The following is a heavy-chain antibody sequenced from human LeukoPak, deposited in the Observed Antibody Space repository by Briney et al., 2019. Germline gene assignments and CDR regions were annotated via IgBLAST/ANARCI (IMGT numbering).Heavy chain of an antibody. CDR2: IHSGGNT. D-gene: IGHD2-21*02. Sequence: GSLRLSCTASGFAVSSNYIKWVRQAPGKGLEWVSVIHSGGNTYYAHSVKDRFTISRDNSKNTVYLQMNSLRAEDTALYYCARERDGYCGGDCYYYYGMDVWGQGTTVTVSS. CDR3: ARERDGYCGGDCYYYYGMDV. V-gene: IGHV3-66*01. CDR1: GFAVSSNY. J-gene: IGHJ6*02.